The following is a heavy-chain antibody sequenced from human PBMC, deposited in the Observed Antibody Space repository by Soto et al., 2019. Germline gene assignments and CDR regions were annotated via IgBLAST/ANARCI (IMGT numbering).Heavy chain of an antibody. Sequence: QVQLQESGPGLVKPSQSLSLTCTVSGGSISSGGYYWSWIRQHPGKGLEWIGYIYYSGSTYYNPSLNSRVTISVDTSNNQFALKLSSVTAADTAVYYCARGPSRDCEGHNWFDPWGQGTLVTVSS. CDR2: IYYSGST. D-gene: IGHD2-21*01. J-gene: IGHJ5*02. V-gene: IGHV4-31*03. CDR1: GGSISSGGYY. CDR3: ARGPSRDCEGHNWFDP.